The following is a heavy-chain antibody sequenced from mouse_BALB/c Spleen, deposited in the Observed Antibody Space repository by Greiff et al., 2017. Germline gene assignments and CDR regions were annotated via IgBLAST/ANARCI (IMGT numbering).Heavy chain of an antibody. D-gene: IGHD1-2*01. CDR2: IDPSDSYT. J-gene: IGHJ2*01. CDR3: TRGGLLRLFDY. CDR1: GYTFTSYW. Sequence: QVQLKQPGAELVKPGASVKMSCKASGYTFTSYWMHWVKQRPGQGLEWIGVIDPSDSYTSYNQKFKGKATLTVDTSSSTAYMQLSSLTSEDSAVYYCTRGGLLRLFDYWGQGTTLTVSS. V-gene: IGHV1S127*01.